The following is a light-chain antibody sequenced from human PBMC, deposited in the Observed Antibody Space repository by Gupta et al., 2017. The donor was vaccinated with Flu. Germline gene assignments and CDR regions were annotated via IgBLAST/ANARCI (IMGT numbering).Light chain of an antibody. J-gene: IGLJ3*02. CDR1: SSDVGNTDL. V-gene: IGLV2-23*02. Sequence: QSALTQPASVSGSPGQSITISYTGTSSDVGNTDLVFWYQQHPGKVPKFIISEVNKLPSGVSERFFGSKSGNTASLTISGLQAEDEADYYCCSYADSNTIWVFGGGTRLTVL. CDR2: EVN. CDR3: CSYADSNTIWV.